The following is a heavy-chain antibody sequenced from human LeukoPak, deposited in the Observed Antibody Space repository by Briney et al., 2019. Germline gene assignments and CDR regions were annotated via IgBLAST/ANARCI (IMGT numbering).Heavy chain of an antibody. D-gene: IGHD3-10*01. CDR2: ISYDDGSNK. CDR3: ARESGGKTPYFFDY. Sequence: PGGSLRLSCAASGFTFSTYALHWVRQPPGKGLEWVAVISYDDGSNKYYADSVRGRFTISRDNSKNTLYLQMNSLRTEDTAVYYCARESGGKTPYFFDYWGQGTLVTVSS. J-gene: IGHJ4*02. V-gene: IGHV3-30*04. CDR1: GFTFSTYA.